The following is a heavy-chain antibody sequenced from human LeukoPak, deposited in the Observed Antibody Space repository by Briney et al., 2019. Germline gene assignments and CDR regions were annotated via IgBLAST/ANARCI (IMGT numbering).Heavy chain of an antibody. J-gene: IGHJ5*02. CDR1: GFTFNTSA. D-gene: IGHD1-26*01. V-gene: IGHV3-23*01. Sequence: SGGSLRLSCAGSGFTFNTSAMSWVRQAPGKGLEWVSAISRSGRSTYYTDSVRGRFTISRDNSKNTLYLQMNSLRAEDTAVNFCAKGRGTRVYNWFDTWGQGILVTVSS. CDR3: AKGRGTRVYNWFDT. CDR2: ISRSGRST.